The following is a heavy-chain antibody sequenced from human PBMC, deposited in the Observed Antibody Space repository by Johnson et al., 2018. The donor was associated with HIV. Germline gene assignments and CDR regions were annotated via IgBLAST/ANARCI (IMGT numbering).Heavy chain of an antibody. D-gene: IGHD4-17*01. CDR3: ARAPPAPYGDYGAFDI. CDR2: INSVGSST. V-gene: IGHV3-74*02. J-gene: IGHJ3*02. Sequence: LPLVESGGGVVQPGRSLRPSCPASGFTSSSYAMHWVRQAPGKGLVWVSGINSVGSSTTYAASVKGRFTISRDNAKNTLYLQMISLRAEDTAVYFCARAPPAPYGDYGAFDIWGQGTMVTVSS. CDR1: GFTSSSYA.